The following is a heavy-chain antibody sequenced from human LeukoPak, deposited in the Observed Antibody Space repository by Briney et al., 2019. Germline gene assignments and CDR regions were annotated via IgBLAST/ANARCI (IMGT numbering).Heavy chain of an antibody. V-gene: IGHV1-2*02. CDR2: INPNSGGT. D-gene: IGHD1-26*01. CDR1: GYTFSGYS. J-gene: IGHJ3*02. CDR3: ARDGWAAFDI. Sequence: ASVTVSCKASGYTFSGYSMHWVRQAPGQGLEWMGCINPNSGGTNYAQKFQGRVTVTRDTSISTAYMELSRLTSDDTAVYYCARDGWAAFDIWGQGTMVTVS.